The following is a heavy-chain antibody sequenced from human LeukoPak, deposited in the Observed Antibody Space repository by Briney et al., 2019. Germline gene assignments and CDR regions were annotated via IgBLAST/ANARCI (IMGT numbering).Heavy chain of an antibody. Sequence: SVKVSCKASGGTFSSYAISWVRQAPGQGLEWMGGIIPIFGTANYAQKFRGRVTITTDESTSTAYMELSSLRSEDTAVYYCAKFDYGDYGGLDYWGQGTLVTVSS. J-gene: IGHJ4*02. V-gene: IGHV1-69*05. CDR2: IIPIFGTA. D-gene: IGHD4-17*01. CDR1: GGTFSSYA. CDR3: AKFDYGDYGGLDY.